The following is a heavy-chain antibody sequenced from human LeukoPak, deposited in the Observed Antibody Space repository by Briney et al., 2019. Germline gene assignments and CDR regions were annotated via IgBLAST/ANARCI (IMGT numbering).Heavy chain of an antibody. CDR3: ARASPLGLNWFDP. J-gene: IGHJ5*02. D-gene: IGHD3/OR15-3a*01. CDR1: GGSFSGYY. CDR2: VNHSGST. V-gene: IGHV4-34*01. Sequence: SETLSLTCAVYGGSFSGYYWSWIRQPPGKGLEWIGEVNHSGSTNYNPSLKSRVTISVDTSKNQFSLKLSSVTAADTAVYYCARASPLGLNWFDPWGQGTLVTVSS.